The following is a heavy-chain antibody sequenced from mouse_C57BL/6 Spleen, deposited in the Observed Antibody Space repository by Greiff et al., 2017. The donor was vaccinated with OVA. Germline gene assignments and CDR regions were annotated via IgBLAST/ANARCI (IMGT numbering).Heavy chain of an antibody. Sequence: QVHVKQPGAELVKPGASVKMSCKASGYTFTSYWITWVKQRPGQGLEWIGDIYPGSGSTNYNEKFKSKATLTVDTSSSTAYMQLSSLTSEDSAVYYCARWSAYWGQGTLVTVSA. J-gene: IGHJ3*01. CDR1: GYTFTSYW. V-gene: IGHV1-55*01. CDR3: ARWSAY. CDR2: IYPGSGST.